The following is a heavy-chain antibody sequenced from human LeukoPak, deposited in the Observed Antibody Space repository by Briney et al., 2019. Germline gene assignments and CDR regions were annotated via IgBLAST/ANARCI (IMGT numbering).Heavy chain of an antibody. CDR3: ARDLLSRGTRYFDY. J-gene: IGHJ4*02. CDR2: ITSSSSNK. Sequence: GGSLRLSCAASGFPFSRYSMNWVRQAPGEGPEWVSSITSSSSNKDYVDSVKGRFTVSRDNAKNSLYLQMDSLRVEDTAVYYCARDLLSRGTRYFDYWGQGILVTVSS. V-gene: IGHV3-21*01. D-gene: IGHD1-26*01. CDR1: GFPFSRYS.